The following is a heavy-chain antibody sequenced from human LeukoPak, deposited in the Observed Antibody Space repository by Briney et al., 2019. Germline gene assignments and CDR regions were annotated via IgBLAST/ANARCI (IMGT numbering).Heavy chain of an antibody. CDR3: AKASSGYKLYSYYYIDV. CDR2: IRYDGSNK. CDR1: GFTFSMYW. D-gene: IGHD3-22*01. V-gene: IGHV3-30*02. J-gene: IGHJ6*03. Sequence: GGSLRLSCAASGFTFSMYWMTWVRQAPGKGLEWVAFIRYDGSNKYYADSVKGRFTISRDNSKNTLYLQMNRLRAEDTAVYYCAKASSGYKLYSYYYIDVWGKGTTVTVSS.